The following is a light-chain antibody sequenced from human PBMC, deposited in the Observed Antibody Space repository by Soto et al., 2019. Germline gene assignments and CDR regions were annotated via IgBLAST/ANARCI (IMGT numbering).Light chain of an antibody. CDR3: SSYTTSSTRI. V-gene: IGLV2-14*01. Sequence: QSALTQRASVSGSPGQSVTISCTGTSGDVGGYDYVSWYQQHPGKAPKLMIYDVSDRPSGVSNRFSGSKSGNTASLTISGLQAEDEADYYCSSYTTSSTRIFGTGTKVTVL. J-gene: IGLJ1*01. CDR2: DVS. CDR1: SGDVGGYDY.